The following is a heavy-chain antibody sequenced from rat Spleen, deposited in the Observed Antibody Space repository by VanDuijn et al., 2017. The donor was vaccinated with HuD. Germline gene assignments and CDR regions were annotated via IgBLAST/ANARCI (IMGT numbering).Heavy chain of an antibody. Sequence: EVQLVDSGGGLVQPGRSMILSCGASGLTFSSFRMAWVRQAPTKGLGWVATISTRGGSTYYRVAVKGRFTISRDNAKSTLYLKMNSLRSADTATYYCATQDYIGVPFDYWGQGVMVTVSS. D-gene: IGHD1-1*01. J-gene: IGHJ2*01. CDR2: ISTRGGST. CDR3: ATQDYIGVPFDY. CDR1: GLTFSSFR. V-gene: IGHV5-46*01.